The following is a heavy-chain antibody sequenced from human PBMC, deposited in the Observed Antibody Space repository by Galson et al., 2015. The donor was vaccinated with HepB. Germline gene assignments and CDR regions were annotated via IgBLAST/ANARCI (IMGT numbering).Heavy chain of an antibody. J-gene: IGHJ4*02. CDR2: IDPSDSYT. Sequence: QSGAELKKPGESLRISCKGSGYSFTSYWSSWVRQMPGKGLEWMGRIDPSDSYTNYSPSFQGHVTISADKSISTAYLQWSSLKASDTAMYYCFWSGYYKSYFDYWGQGTLVTVSS. CDR1: GYSFTSYW. V-gene: IGHV5-10-1*01. D-gene: IGHD3-3*01. CDR3: FWSGYYKSYFDY.